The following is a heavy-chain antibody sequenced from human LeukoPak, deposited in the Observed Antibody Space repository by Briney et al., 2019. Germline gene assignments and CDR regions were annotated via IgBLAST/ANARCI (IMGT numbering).Heavy chain of an antibody. Sequence: GGSLRLSCAASGFTFSDYYMSWIRQAPGKGLEWVSFMSGSGSNMYYADSVKGRFTISRDNAKNSLYLQMNSLTVEDTAVYYCAKAHSGSSRGGYFDYWGQGTLVTVSS. CDR2: MSGSGSNM. V-gene: IGHV3-11*01. J-gene: IGHJ4*02. D-gene: IGHD1-26*01. CDR1: GFTFSDYY. CDR3: AKAHSGSSRGGYFDY.